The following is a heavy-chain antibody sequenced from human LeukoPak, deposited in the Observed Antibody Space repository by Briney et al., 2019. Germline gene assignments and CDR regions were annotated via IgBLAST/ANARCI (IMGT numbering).Heavy chain of an antibody. CDR3: ARGPHSSSWYYYYYYGMDV. J-gene: IGHJ6*02. CDR1: GYTFTSYY. Sequence: ASVKVSCKASGYTFTSYYMHWVRQAPGQGLEWMGIINPSGGSTSYAQKFQGRVTMTRDTSTSTDYMELSSLRSEDTAVYYCARGPHSSSWYYYYYYGMDVWGQGTTVTVSS. V-gene: IGHV1-46*01. D-gene: IGHD6-13*01. CDR2: INPSGGST.